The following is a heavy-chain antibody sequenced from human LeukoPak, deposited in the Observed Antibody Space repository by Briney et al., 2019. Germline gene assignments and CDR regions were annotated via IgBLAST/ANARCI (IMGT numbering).Heavy chain of an antibody. CDR1: GYTFTGYY. CDR3: ASYATGSYFYYYFGMDV. D-gene: IGHD3-16*01. V-gene: IGHV1-2*02. Sequence: ASVKVSCKASGYTFTGYYIHWVRQAPGQGLEWMGWINPNNGGTNYAQKFQGRVTMTRDTSISTAYTELSRLRSDDTAVYYCASYATGSYFYYYFGMDVWGQGTTVTASS. CDR2: INPNNGGT. J-gene: IGHJ6*02.